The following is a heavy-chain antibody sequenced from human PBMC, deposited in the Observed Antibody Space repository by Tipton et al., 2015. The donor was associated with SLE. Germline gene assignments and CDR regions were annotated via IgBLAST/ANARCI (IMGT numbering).Heavy chain of an antibody. Sequence: TLSLTCTVSGFSISSYYWSWSRQPPGKGLEWIGEGSQRGTTNYNPSLDSRVTISLDRFNNQFTLKMTSVTAADTAVYYCANQNWNYYFWGQGNLVTVSS. CDR1: GFSISSYY. J-gene: IGHJ4*02. CDR2: GSQRGTT. V-gene: IGHV4-34*01. D-gene: IGHD1-7*01. CDR3: ANQNWNYYF.